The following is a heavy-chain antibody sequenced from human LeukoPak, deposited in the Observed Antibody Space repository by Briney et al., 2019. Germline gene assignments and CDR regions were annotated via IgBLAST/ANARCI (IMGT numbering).Heavy chain of an antibody. CDR1: GFTFSSYS. D-gene: IGHD2-15*01. CDR2: ISSSSSTI. J-gene: IGHJ4*02. Sequence: GGSLRLSCAASGFTFSSYSMNWVRQAPGKGLEWVSFISSSSSTIYYADSVKGRFTISRDNAKNSLYLQMNSLRAEDTAVYHCTRVHGGYPFDSWGQGTLVTVSS. V-gene: IGHV3-48*01. CDR3: TRVHGGYPFDS.